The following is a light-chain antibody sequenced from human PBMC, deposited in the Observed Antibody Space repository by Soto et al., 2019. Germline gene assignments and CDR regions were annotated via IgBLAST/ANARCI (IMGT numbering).Light chain of an antibody. CDR1: SSDVGGYNY. CDR3: SSYTSSSTYNSV. V-gene: IGLV2-14*01. CDR2: EVS. Sequence: LTQPASVSGSPGQSITISCTGTSSDVGGYNYVSWYQQHPGKAPKLMIYEVSNRPSGVSNRFSGSKSGNTASLTISGLQAEDEADYYCSSYTSSSTYNSVFGTGTKVTVL. J-gene: IGLJ1*01.